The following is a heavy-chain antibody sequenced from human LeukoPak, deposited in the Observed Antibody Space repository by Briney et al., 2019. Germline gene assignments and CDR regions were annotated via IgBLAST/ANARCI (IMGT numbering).Heavy chain of an antibody. CDR2: FYTSEII. CDR1: GDSINNSDYY. D-gene: IGHD2-8*01. J-gene: IGHJ4*02. V-gene: IGHV4-61*02. CDR3: ARSRGELYGPPGY. Sequence: SETLSLTCSVSGDSINNSDYYWTWIRQPAGKGQEWIGRFYTSEIIHYNPSLKSRVSISDDSSKNQFSLHLTSVTAADTAVYYCARSRGELYGPPGYWGQGTLVTVSS.